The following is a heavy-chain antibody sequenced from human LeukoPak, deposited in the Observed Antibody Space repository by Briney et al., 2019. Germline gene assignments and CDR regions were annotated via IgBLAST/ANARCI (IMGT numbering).Heavy chain of an antibody. Sequence: SETLSLTCTVSGGSISSYYWSWIRQPAGKGLEWIGRIYTSGSTNYNPSLKSRVTMSVDTSKNQFPLKLSSVTAADTAVYYCAREPENEYYYDSSGYYLLNWYFDLWGRGTLVTVSS. CDR3: AREPENEYYYDSSGYYLLNWYFDL. CDR2: IYTSGST. J-gene: IGHJ2*01. V-gene: IGHV4-4*07. D-gene: IGHD3-22*01. CDR1: GGSISSYY.